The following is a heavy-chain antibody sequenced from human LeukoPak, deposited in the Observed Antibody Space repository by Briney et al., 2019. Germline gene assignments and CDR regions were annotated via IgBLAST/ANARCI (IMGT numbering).Heavy chain of an antibody. CDR2: INSSGGST. Sequence: ASVKVSCKASGYTFTSYYMHWVRQAPGQGLEWMGIINSSGGSTSYANKFQGRVTTTRDTATSTVYMELRSLRSQDTAVYYCARTDCTNGVCYIPYFDYWGQGTLVTVSS. D-gene: IGHD2-8*01. V-gene: IGHV1-46*01. J-gene: IGHJ4*02. CDR3: ARTDCTNGVCYIPYFDY. CDR1: GYTFTSYY.